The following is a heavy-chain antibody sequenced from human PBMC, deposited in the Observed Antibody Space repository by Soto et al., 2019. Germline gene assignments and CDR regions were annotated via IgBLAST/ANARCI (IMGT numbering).Heavy chain of an antibody. J-gene: IGHJ4*02. CDR3: AKVGRQWLVTSDFNY. CDR2: VSHDGRNT. Sequence: VQLVESGGGVVQPGRSLRLSCAASGFTFSDYAMHWVRQAPGKGLEWVAVVSHDGRNTHYADYVKGRFTISRDSSKNTVALEMTSLRAEDTAVYYCAKVGRQWLVTSDFNYWGQGALVTVSS. CDR1: GFTFSDYA. D-gene: IGHD6-19*01. V-gene: IGHV3-30*18.